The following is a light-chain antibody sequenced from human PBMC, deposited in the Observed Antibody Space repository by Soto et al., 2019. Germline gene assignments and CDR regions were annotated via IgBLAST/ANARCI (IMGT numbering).Light chain of an antibody. CDR3: QQSYGAPYT. CDR1: QSINNH. CDR2: AAS. Sequence: DIQMTQSPSSLSASGRDRVIITCRASQSINNHLNWYQQKPGKAPKLLIYAASSLQSGVPSRFSGSGSGTDFTLSISSLQPEDFATYYCQQSYGAPYTFGQGTKLEIK. J-gene: IGKJ2*01. V-gene: IGKV1-39*01.